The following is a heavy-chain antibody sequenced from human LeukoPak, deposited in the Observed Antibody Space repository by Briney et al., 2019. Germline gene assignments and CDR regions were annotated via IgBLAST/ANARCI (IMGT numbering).Heavy chain of an antibody. CDR3: ARGYDILTGYYMPGA. Sequence: GGSLRLSCAASGFTFSSYSMNWVRQAPGKGLEWVSSISSSSSYIYYADSVKDRSTISRDNAKNSLYLQMNSLRAEDTAVYYCARGYDILTGYYMPGAWGQGTLVTVSS. D-gene: IGHD3-9*01. CDR1: GFTFSSYS. V-gene: IGHV3-21*01. J-gene: IGHJ5*02. CDR2: ISSSSSYI.